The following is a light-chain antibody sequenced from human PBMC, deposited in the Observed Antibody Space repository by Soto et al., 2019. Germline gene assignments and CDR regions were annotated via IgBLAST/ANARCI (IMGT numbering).Light chain of an antibody. Sequence: ETVMTQSPATLSVSPGEGATFSCRASQSVGSSLAWYQHKPGQAPRLLIYGATTRATGIPARFSGSGYGAEFTLTINSLQSEDFALYYCLQYSNGPRTFGQGTKV. CDR2: GAT. V-gene: IGKV3-15*01. CDR3: LQYSNGPRT. J-gene: IGKJ1*01. CDR1: QSVGSS.